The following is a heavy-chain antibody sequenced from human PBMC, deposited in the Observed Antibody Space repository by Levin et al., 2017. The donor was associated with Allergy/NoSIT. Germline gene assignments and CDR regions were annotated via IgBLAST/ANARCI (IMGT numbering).Heavy chain of an antibody. CDR2: INPNSGGT. J-gene: IGHJ4*02. CDR3: ARAGSCANLGSYYR. Sequence: ASVKVSCKASGYTFTDYYIHWVRQAPGQGLEWMGWINPNSGGTNYEQKFQGRVTMTRDTSISTAYMELSSLRSDDTAVYYCARAGSCANLGSYYRWGQGTLVTVSS. D-gene: IGHD3-10*01. CDR1: GYTFTDYY. V-gene: IGHV1-2*02.